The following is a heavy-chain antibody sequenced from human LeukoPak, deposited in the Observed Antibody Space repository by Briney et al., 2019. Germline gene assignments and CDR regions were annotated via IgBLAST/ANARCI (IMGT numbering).Heavy chain of an antibody. Sequence: GGSLRLSCAASGFTFSDYYMSWIRQAPGKGLEWVSYISSSGSTIYYADSVRGRFTISRDNAKNSLYLQMNSLRAEDTAVYYCARADIVVVPASDYWGQGTLVTVSS. CDR1: GFTFSDYY. V-gene: IGHV3-11*01. CDR3: ARADIVVVPASDY. D-gene: IGHD2-2*01. CDR2: ISSSGSTI. J-gene: IGHJ4*02.